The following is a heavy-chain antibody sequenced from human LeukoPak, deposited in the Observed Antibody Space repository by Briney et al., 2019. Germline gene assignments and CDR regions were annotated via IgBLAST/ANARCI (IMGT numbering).Heavy chain of an antibody. CDR2: IKQDGTEK. CDR1: GFTLTTYW. D-gene: IGHD3-10*01. J-gene: IGHJ4*02. Sequence: GRTLRLSCAASGFTLTTYWLGCVPHPPAKGLEGGANIKQDGTEKYYVDSVKGRLIISREDATNSLYLQMNSLRVEDTAIYYCVRVALYYYGSESYYFFEHWGQGTPVTASS. CDR3: VRVALYYYGSESYYFFEH. V-gene: IGHV3-7*01.